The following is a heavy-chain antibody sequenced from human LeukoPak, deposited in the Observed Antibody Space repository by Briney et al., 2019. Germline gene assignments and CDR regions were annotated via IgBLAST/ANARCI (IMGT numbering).Heavy chain of an antibody. J-gene: IGHJ6*02. V-gene: IGHV3-73*01. D-gene: IGHD5-18*01. CDR3: TRHKVVDTAMVTGYYYGMDV. Sequence: GGSLKLSCAASGFTFSGSAMPWVRQASGKGLEWVGRIRSKANSYATAYAASVKGRFTISRDDSKNTAYLQMNSLKTEDTAVYYCTRHKVVDTAMVTGYYYGMDVWGQGTTVTVSS. CDR1: GFTFSGSA. CDR2: IRSKANSYAT.